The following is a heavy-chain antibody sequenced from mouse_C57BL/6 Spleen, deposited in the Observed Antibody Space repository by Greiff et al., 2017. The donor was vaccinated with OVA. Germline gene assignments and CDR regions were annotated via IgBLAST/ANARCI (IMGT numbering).Heavy chain of an antibody. CDR2: IRSKSNNYAT. V-gene: IGHV10-1*01. J-gene: IGHJ1*03. CDR3: VERELGRGYFDV. CDR1: GFSFNTYA. D-gene: IGHD4-1*01. Sequence: EVQLQESGGGLVQPKGSLKLSCAASGFSFNTYAMNWVRQAPGKGLEWVARIRSKSNNYATYYADSVKDRFTIARDDTESMLDLKMNNLKTEDTAMDYCVERELGRGYFDVWGKGTTVTVSS.